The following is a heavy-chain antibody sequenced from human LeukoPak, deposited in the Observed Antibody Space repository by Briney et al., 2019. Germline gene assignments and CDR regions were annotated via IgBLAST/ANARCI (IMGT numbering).Heavy chain of an antibody. V-gene: IGHV3-30*02. Sequence: GGSLRLSCAASGFTFSSYGMHWVRQAPGKGLEWVAFIRYDGSNKYYADSVKGRFTISRDNSKNTLYLQMNSLRAEDTAVYYCAKDFKYSSSRANYFDYWGQGTLVTVSS. CDR1: GFTFSSYG. J-gene: IGHJ4*02. D-gene: IGHD6-6*01. CDR3: AKDFKYSSSRANYFDY. CDR2: IRYDGSNK.